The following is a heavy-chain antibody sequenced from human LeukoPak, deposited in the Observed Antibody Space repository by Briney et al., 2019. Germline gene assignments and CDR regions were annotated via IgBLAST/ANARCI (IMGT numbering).Heavy chain of an antibody. Sequence: GGSLRLPCAASGFTFSSYSMNWVRQAPGKGLEWVGRIKSKTDGGTTDYAAPVKGRFTISRDDSKNTLYLQMNSLKTEDTAVYYCTTDLVPMVRGVIGTLGAFDIWGQGTMVTVSS. CDR1: GFTFSSYS. D-gene: IGHD3-10*01. CDR3: TTDLVPMVRGVIGTLGAFDI. J-gene: IGHJ3*02. CDR2: IKSKTDGGTT. V-gene: IGHV3-15*01.